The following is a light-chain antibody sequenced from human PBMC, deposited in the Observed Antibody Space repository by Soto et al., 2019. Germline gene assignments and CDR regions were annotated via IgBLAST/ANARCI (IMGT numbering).Light chain of an antibody. Sequence: DIPRTQYPSTLSGSVGDRVTITCRASQTISSWLAWYQQKPGKAPKLLIYKASTLKSGVPSRFSGSGSGTEFTLTISSLQPDDFATYYCQHYNSYSEAFGQGTKVDIK. CDR3: QHYNSYSEA. CDR2: KAS. CDR1: QTISSW. J-gene: IGKJ1*01. V-gene: IGKV1-5*03.